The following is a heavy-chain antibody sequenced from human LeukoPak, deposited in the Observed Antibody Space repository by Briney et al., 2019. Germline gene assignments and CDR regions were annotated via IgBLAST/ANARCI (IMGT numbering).Heavy chain of an antibody. CDR2: ISNSGTTI. V-gene: IGHV3-11*04. CDR1: GFTFSDYY. CDR3: ARDIVVVVAATYRGDYYYGMDV. D-gene: IGHD2-15*01. J-gene: IGHJ6*02. Sequence: GGSLRLSCAASGFTFSDYYMGWIRQPPGKGLGWVSHISNSGTTIYNADSVKGRFTISRDNAKNSLYLQMNSLRAEDTAVYYCARDIVVVVAATYRGDYYYGMDVWGQGTTVTVSS.